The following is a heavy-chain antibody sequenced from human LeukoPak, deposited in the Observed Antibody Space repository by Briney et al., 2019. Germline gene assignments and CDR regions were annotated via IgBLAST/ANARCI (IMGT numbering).Heavy chain of an antibody. CDR3: AGVRIAAARTGAYMDV. J-gene: IGHJ6*03. CDR1: GYTFTGYY. Sequence: ASVKVSCKASGYTFTGYYMHWVRQAPGQGLEWMGWINPNSGGTNYAQKFQGWVTMTRDTSISTAYMELSRLRSDDTAVYYCAGVRIAAARTGAYMDVWGKGTTVTVSS. V-gene: IGHV1-2*04. CDR2: INPNSGGT. D-gene: IGHD6-13*01.